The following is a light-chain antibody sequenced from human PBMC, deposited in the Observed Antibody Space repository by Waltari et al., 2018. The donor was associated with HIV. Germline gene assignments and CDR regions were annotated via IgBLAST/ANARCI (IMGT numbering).Light chain of an antibody. V-gene: IGKV1D-16*01. J-gene: IGKJ2*01. CDR1: QDVTKW. CDR3: QQFESHPYT. Sequence: DLQMTQSPPSLSASIGDRVTITCRASQDVTKWVAWYRQKPQKAPELLIYSTSILRRGVPSRFSGSGSGTDFTLTISNLDAEDFAIYYCQQFESHPYTFGQGTNLDI. CDR2: STS.